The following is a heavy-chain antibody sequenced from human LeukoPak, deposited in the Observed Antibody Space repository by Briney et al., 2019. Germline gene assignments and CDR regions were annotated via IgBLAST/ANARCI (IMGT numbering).Heavy chain of an antibody. D-gene: IGHD1-20*01. CDR2: IYSGGST. V-gene: IGHV3-66*01. CDR1: GFTVSGTY. CDR3: ARALNWKEYYFGF. Sequence: PGGSLRLSCEASGFTVSGTYMTWVRQAPGKGLEWVSVIYSGGSTYYAGSVKGRFIISRDNSKNTLYLHMNSLRAEDTAVYYCARALNWKEYYFGFWGQGALVTVSS. J-gene: IGHJ4*02.